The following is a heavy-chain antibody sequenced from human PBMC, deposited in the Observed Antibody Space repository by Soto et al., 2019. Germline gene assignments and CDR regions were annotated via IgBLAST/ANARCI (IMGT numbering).Heavy chain of an antibody. J-gene: IGHJ4*02. CDR2: VSATGGGT. V-gene: IGHV3-23*01. CDR1: GFKFSNYA. CDR3: AKDRRAGGNSAFYFDF. Sequence: GSLRLSCAASGFKFSNYAMSWVRQAPGKGLEWVSLVSATGGGTYYADSVKGRFTISRDNSHNTLYLQVHSLTAEDTAVYYCAKDRRAGGNSAFYFDFWGQGAQVTVSS. D-gene: IGHD3-16*01.